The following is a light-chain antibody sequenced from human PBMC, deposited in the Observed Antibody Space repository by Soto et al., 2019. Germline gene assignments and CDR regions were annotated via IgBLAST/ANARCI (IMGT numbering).Light chain of an antibody. V-gene: IGKV1-5*03. Sequence: DIQMTQSPSTLSASVGDKVTITCRASQSISTWLAWYQQKPGKAPKLLIYQASTLKSGVPSRFSGSASGTEFTLTISILQPDDFATYYCQQYNSYQTFGQGTKVEIK. CDR3: QQYNSYQT. J-gene: IGKJ1*01. CDR2: QAS. CDR1: QSISTW.